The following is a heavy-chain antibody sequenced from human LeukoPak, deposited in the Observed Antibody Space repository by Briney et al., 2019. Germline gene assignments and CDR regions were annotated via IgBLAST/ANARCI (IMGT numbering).Heavy chain of an antibody. J-gene: IGHJ4*02. CDR2: IYYSGST. D-gene: IGHD6-6*01. Sequence: SETLSLTCTVSGGSISSSSYYWGWIRQPPGKGLEWIGSIYYSGSTYYNPSLKSRVTISVDTSKNQFSLKLSSVTAADTAVYYCARLRGRSSLSKYYFDYWGQETLVTVSS. CDR3: ARLRGRSSLSKYYFDY. V-gene: IGHV4-39*01. CDR1: GGSISSSSYY.